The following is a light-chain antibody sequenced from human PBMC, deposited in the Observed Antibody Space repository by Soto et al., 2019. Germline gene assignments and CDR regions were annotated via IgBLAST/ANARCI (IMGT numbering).Light chain of an antibody. CDR1: QSISIW. Sequence: DIQMTQSPSTLSASVGDRVTITCRASQSISIWLAWYQQKSGKAPKLLIFDASSLESGVPSRFSGSGSGTEFTLTISSLQPDDFATYYCQQYSSYSRTFGQGTKVDIK. V-gene: IGKV1-5*01. CDR3: QQYSSYSRT. J-gene: IGKJ1*01. CDR2: DAS.